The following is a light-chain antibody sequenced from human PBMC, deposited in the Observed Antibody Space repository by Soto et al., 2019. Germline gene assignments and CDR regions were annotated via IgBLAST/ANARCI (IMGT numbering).Light chain of an antibody. V-gene: IGLV2-11*01. J-gene: IGLJ1*01. CDR2: GVT. CDR1: SDY. CDR3: CSFAGSYTSYV. Sequence: QSVLTQPRSVSGSPGQSVTISCTGTSDYVSWYQQHPGKAPKLMVYGVTRRPSGVPNRFSGSKSGNTASLTISGLQADDEADYYCCSFAGSYTSYVFGTGTKVTVL.